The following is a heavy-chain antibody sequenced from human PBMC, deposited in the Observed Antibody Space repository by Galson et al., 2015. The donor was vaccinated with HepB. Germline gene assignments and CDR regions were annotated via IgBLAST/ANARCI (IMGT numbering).Heavy chain of an antibody. Sequence: SLRLSCAAPGFTISNYAMSWVRQAPGKGLEWVSTITGSGGSTYYADSVKGRFTISRDTSKNTLYLQMNSLRAEDSAVYYCAKNSDFWSGYLDYWGQGTLVPVPS. CDR3: AKNSDFWSGYLDY. V-gene: IGHV3-23*01. J-gene: IGHJ4*02. D-gene: IGHD3-3*01. CDR2: ITGSGGST. CDR1: GFTISNYA.